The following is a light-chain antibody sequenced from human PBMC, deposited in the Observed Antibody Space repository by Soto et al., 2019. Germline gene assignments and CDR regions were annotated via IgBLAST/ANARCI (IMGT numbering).Light chain of an antibody. J-gene: IGLJ2*01. CDR1: SSDVGGYNY. Sequence: QSVLTQPASVPGSPGQSITISCTGTSSDVGGYNYVSWYQQHPGKAPKLMIYEVSNRPSGVSNRFSGSKSGNTASLTISGLQAEDEADYYCSSYTSSSTLVFVGGTKVTVL. CDR3: SSYTSSSTLV. V-gene: IGLV2-14*01. CDR2: EVS.